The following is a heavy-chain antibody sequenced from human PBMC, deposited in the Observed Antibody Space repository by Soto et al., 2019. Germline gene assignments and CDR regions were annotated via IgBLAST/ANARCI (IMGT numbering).Heavy chain of an antibody. V-gene: IGHV1-69*12. CDR1: GGTFSSYA. D-gene: IGHD5-12*01. Sequence: QVQLVQSGAEVRQPASSVKVSCKTSGGTFSSYAISWVRQAPGQGLEWMGGIVPIVDTSTYAQKFQGRVTITADESTSTVYRELSSLRSDDTAVYYCVRVVAIPGYPDNWGQGTLVTGSS. CDR2: IVPIVDTS. J-gene: IGHJ4*02. CDR3: VRVVAIPGYPDN.